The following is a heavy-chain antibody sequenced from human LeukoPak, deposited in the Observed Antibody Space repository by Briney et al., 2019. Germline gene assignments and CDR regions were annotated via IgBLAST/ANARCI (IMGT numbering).Heavy chain of an antibody. D-gene: IGHD3-10*01. CDR3: ANLLLWGGSGAFDI. CDR2: ISWNSGSI. Sequence: GGSLRLSCAASGFTLSSYDMHWVRQAPGKGLEWVSGISWNSGSIGYADSVKGRFTISRDNAKNSLYLQMNSLRAEDTALYYCANLLLWGGSGAFDIWGQGTMVTVSS. V-gene: IGHV3-9*01. CDR1: GFTLSSYD. J-gene: IGHJ3*02.